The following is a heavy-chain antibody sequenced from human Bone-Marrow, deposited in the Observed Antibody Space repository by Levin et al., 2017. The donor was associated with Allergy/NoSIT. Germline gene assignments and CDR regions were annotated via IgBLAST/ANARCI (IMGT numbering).Heavy chain of an antibody. V-gene: IGHV1-3*01. CDR2: INAANGNT. CDR3: ARESSKGWELLGHFDY. Sequence: ASVKVSCKASGYTFTTYTIHWVRQAPGQRLEWMGWINAANGNTKYSQKFQGRVTITRDTSANTDYLELTSLTSEDTAVYYCARESSKGWELLGHFDYWGQGSLVTVSS. J-gene: IGHJ4*02. CDR1: GYTFTTYT. D-gene: IGHD1-26*01.